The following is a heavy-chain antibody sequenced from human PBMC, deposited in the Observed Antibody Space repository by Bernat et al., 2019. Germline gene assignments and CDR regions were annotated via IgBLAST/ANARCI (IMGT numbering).Heavy chain of an antibody. Sequence: VQLVESGGGLVKPGGSLRLSCAASGFTFSSYSMNWVRQAPGKGLEWVSSISSSSSYIYYADSVKGRFTISRDNSKNTLYLQMNSLRAEDTAVYYCAKSIARLFDAFDIWGQGTMVTVSS. CDR2: ISSSSSYI. D-gene: IGHD2-21*01. J-gene: IGHJ3*02. V-gene: IGHV3-21*01. CDR1: GFTFSSYS. CDR3: AKSIARLFDAFDI.